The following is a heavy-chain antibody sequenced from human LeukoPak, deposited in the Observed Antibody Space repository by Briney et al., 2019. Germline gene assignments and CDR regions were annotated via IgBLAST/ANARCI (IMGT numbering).Heavy chain of an antibody. CDR1: GFSVSSSY. CDR2: IYSGGTT. V-gene: IGHV3-53*01. D-gene: IGHD2-2*01. J-gene: IGHJ4*02. Sequence: GGSLRLSCAASGFSVSSSYISWVRQAPGKGLEWVSAIYSGGTTYYADSVKGRFTISRDNSKNMLYLLMNCLRAEDTAMYHCTRQTGESTNFDNWGQGTLVTVSS. CDR3: TRQTGESTNFDN.